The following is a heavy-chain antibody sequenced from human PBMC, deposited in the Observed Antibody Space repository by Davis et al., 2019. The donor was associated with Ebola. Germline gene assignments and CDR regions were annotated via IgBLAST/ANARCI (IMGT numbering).Heavy chain of an antibody. Sequence: GGSLRLSCAASGFTFSSYGMHWVRQAPGKGLEWVAVISYDGSNKYYADSVKGRFTISRDNSKNTLYLQMNSLRAEDTAVYYCAKAITMVRGVIADLGYYYYGMDVWGQGTTVTVSS. V-gene: IGHV3-30*18. CDR1: GFTFSSYG. CDR2: ISYDGSNK. D-gene: IGHD3-10*01. CDR3: AKAITMVRGVIADLGYYYYGMDV. J-gene: IGHJ6*02.